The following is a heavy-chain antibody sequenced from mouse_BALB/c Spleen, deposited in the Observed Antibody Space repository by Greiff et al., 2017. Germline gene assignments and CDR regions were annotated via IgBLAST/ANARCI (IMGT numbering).Heavy chain of an antibody. Sequence: VQLQQSGAELVRPGSSVKISCKASGYAFRSYWMDWVKQRPGQGLEWIGQIYPGDGDTNYNGKFKGKDTLSAVNSSSTAYQQLSSLTTVDSAVYFCAREAGKDYWGQGTTLTVSS. CDR1: GYAFRSYW. V-gene: IGHV1-80*01. CDR2: IYPGDGDT. CDR3: AREAGKDY. J-gene: IGHJ2*01. D-gene: IGHD4-1*01.